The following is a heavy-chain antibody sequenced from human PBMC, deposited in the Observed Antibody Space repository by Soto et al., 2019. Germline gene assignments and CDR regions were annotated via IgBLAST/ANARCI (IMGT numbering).Heavy chain of an antibody. CDR3: ARQTLRYFDWLGAFDI. CDR1: GGSISSSSYY. CDR2: IYYSGST. Sequence: QLQLQESGPGLVKPSETLSLTCTVSGGSISSSSYYWGWIRQPPGKGLEWIGSIYYSGSTYYNPSLKSRVTISVDTSKNQCSLKLSSVTDADTAVYYCARQTLRYFDWLGAFDIWGQGTMVTVSS. J-gene: IGHJ3*02. D-gene: IGHD3-9*01. V-gene: IGHV4-39*01.